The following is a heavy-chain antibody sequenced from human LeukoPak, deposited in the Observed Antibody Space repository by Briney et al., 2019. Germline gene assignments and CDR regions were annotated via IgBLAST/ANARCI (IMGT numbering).Heavy chain of an antibody. J-gene: IGHJ4*02. CDR2: ISGDSGYI. CDR3: ARIGSSWSFDY. Sequence: GGSLRLSCAASGFTFSSYNMNWVRQSPGKGVEWVSSISGDSGYISYADSVRGRFTISRDNAMNSLYLQMNSLRVEDTAVYYCARIGSSWSFDYWGQGTRVTVSS. D-gene: IGHD6-13*01. CDR1: GFTFSSYN. V-gene: IGHV3-21*01.